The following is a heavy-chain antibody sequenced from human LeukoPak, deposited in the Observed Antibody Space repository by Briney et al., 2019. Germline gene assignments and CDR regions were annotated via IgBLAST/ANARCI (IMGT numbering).Heavy chain of an antibody. CDR2: IHTSGST. D-gene: IGHD6-13*01. J-gene: IGHJ6*03. Sequence: SETLSLTCTVSGGSISSYYWSWIRQPAGKGLEWIGRIHTSGSTNYNPSLKSRVTMSVDTSKNQFSLKLRSVTAADTAVYYCARGEQLVLDYYYCYYMDVWGKGTTVTVSS. CDR1: GGSISSYY. V-gene: IGHV4-4*07. CDR3: ARGEQLVLDYYYCYYMDV.